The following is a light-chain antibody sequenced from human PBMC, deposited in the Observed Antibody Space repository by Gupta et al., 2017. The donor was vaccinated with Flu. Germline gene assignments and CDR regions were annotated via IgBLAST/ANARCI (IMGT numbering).Light chain of an antibody. CDR1: QGISNY. V-gene: IGKV1-27*01. CDR2: ASS. J-gene: IGKJ1*01. CDR3: QKYNSAPWT. Sequence: DIQMTKSPSSLSASVGDRVTITCRASQGISNYLAWYQQKPGKVPKLLMYASSTLPSGVPSRCSGSGSGTDFTLAISSLQPEDVAAYYCQKYNSAPWTFGQGTKVEI.